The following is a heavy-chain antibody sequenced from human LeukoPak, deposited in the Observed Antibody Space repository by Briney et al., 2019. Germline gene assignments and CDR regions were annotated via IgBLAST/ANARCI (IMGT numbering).Heavy chain of an antibody. V-gene: IGHV1-18*01. Sequence: ASVTVSCKASGYTFTNYGITWVRQAPGQGLEWMGWISAYNGNTNYAQKFQGRVTMTTDTSTTTAYMELRSLRSDDTAVYYCARGVGQTTGTTGGYYPDFWGQGTLVTVSS. CDR2: ISAYNGNT. CDR1: GYTFTNYG. J-gene: IGHJ4*02. D-gene: IGHD1-1*01. CDR3: ARGVGQTTGTTGGYYPDF.